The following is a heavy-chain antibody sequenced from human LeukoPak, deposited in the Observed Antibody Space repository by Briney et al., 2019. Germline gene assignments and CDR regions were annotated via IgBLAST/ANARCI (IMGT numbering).Heavy chain of an antibody. CDR3: ARGYYYDSSGYYLDY. V-gene: IGHV4-59*12. CDR1: GGSISSYY. J-gene: IGHJ4*02. Sequence: SETLSLTCTVTGGSISSYYWNWIREPPGKGLEWMGYIYYSGSTNYNPSLKSRVTISVDTSKNQFSLKLSSVTAADTAVYYCARGYYYDSSGYYLDYWGQGTLVTVSS. D-gene: IGHD3-22*01. CDR2: IYYSGST.